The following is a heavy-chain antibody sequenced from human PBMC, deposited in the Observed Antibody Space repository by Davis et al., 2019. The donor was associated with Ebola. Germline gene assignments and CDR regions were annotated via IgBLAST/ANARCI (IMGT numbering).Heavy chain of an antibody. V-gene: IGHV4-39*07. CDR3: ARRGLVGQPVDRRYYYYYYGMDV. CDR1: GGSISISNYY. Sequence: SETLSLTCTVSGGSISISNYYWGWVRQSPGKGPEWIGSIYYSGDTYYNPSLKSRVTISVDTSKNQFSLKLSSVTAADTAVYYCARRGLVGQPVDRRYYYYYYGMDVWGQGTTVTVSS. CDR2: IYYSGDT. J-gene: IGHJ6*02. D-gene: IGHD3-9*01.